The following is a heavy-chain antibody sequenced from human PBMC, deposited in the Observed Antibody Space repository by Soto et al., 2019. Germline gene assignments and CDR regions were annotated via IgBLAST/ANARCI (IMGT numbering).Heavy chain of an antibody. V-gene: IGHV4-31*03. CDR3: ERGGRSDYCDNGGIVLGV. CDR1: GGSVSSGGYY. J-gene: IGHJ4*02. Sequence: SETLSLTCTVSGGSVSSGGYYWSWLRQPPGKGLEWIGYIYYSGSTYYTPSLKSRVTMSVDTSKNQFSLKLKSVTAADTAVYFGERGGRSDYCDNGGIVLGVWGQGTLVTVSS. D-gene: IGHD3-22*01. CDR2: IYYSGST.